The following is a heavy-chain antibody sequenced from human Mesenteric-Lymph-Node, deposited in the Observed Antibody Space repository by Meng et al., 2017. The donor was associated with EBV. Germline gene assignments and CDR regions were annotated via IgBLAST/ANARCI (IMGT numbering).Heavy chain of an antibody. V-gene: IGHV4-34*01. Sequence: QVQLQQWGEGLLKPSETLSLTCAVYGGSFSGYYWSWIRQPPGKGLEWIGEIYHSGSTNYNPSLKSRVTISVDKSKNQFSLKLSSVTAADTAVYYCARGYGSGHLWGQGTLVTVSS. D-gene: IGHD3-10*01. CDR2: IYHSGST. CDR3: ARGYGSGHL. J-gene: IGHJ4*02. CDR1: GGSFSGYY.